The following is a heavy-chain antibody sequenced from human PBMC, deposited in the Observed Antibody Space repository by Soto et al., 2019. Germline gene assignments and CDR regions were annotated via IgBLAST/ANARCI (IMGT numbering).Heavy chain of an antibody. V-gene: IGHV3-66*01. J-gene: IGHJ4*02. D-gene: IGHD6-13*01. CDR3: ARDAADTYYFDY. CDR2: IYSGGST. CDR1: GFTVSSNY. Sequence: EVQLVESGGGLVQPGGSLRLSCAASGFTVSSNYMSWVRQAPGKGLEWVSVIYSGGSTYYADSVKGRFTISRDNSKNTLYLQMNSLRAEDTAVYYSARDAADTYYFDYWGQGALVSVSS.